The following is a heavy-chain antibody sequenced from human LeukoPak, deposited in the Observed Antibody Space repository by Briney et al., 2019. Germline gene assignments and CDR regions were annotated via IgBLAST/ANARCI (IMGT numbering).Heavy chain of an antibody. CDR1: GGTFSSYT. V-gene: IGHV1-69*02. Sequence: GASVKVSCTASGGTFSSYTISWVRQTPGQGLEWMGRIIPILGIANYAQKFQGRVTITADKSTSTAYMELSSLRSEDTAVFYCARGHQPPYYGMDVWGQGTTVTVSS. CDR3: ARGHQPPYYGMDV. J-gene: IGHJ6*02. CDR2: IIPILGIA.